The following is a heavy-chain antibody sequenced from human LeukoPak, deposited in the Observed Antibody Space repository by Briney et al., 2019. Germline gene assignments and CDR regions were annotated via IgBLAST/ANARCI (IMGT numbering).Heavy chain of an antibody. Sequence: PGGSLRLSCAASGFTFSSYSMNWVRQAPGKGLEWVGRIKSKTDGGTTDYAAPVKGRFTISRDDSKNTLYLQMNSLKTEDTAVYYCTTGLTFGGVIVVSYRSGKDFDYWGQGTLVTVSS. CDR1: GFTFSSYS. CDR3: TTGLTFGGVIVVSYRSGKDFDY. J-gene: IGHJ4*02. CDR2: IKSKTDGGTT. V-gene: IGHV3-15*01. D-gene: IGHD3-16*02.